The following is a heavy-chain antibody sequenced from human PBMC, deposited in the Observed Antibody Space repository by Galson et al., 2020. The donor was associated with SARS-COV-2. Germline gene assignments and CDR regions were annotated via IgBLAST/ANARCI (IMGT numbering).Heavy chain of an antibody. J-gene: IGHJ6*02. CDR3: ATVPAVVVAATPNLPPSYYYYYSMDV. CDR2: FDPEDGET. D-gene: IGHD2-15*01. Sequence: ASVKVSCKVSGYTLTELSMHWVRQAPGKGLEWMGGFDPEDGETIYAQKFQGRVTMTEDTSTDTAYMELSSLRSEDTAVYYCATVPAVVVAATPNLPPSYYYYYSMDVWGQGTTVTVSS. CDR1: GYTLTELS. V-gene: IGHV1-24*01.